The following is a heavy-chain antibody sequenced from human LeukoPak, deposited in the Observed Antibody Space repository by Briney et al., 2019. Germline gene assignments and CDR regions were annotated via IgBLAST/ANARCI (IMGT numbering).Heavy chain of an antibody. CDR1: GFTFDDYA. J-gene: IGHJ4*02. D-gene: IGHD5-12*01. CDR3: ARDPGSGYEEHFDY. CDR2: ISWNSGSI. V-gene: IGHV3-9*01. Sequence: GGSLRLSCAASGFTFDDYAMHWVRQAPGQGLEWVSGISWNSGSIGYADSVKGRFTISRDNAKNSLYLQMNSLRAEDTAVYYCARDPGSGYEEHFDYWGQGTLVTVSS.